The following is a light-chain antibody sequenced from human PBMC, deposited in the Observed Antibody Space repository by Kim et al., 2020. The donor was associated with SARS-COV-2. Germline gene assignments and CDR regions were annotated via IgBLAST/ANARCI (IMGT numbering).Light chain of an antibody. Sequence: ASVGDRVTITCRASQGIRNDLGWYQQKPGKAPKLLISAAFRLQSGVPSRFSCSGSGTDFTLTISSLQSEDFATYYCLQDYSYPRTFGPGTKVDIK. J-gene: IGKJ1*01. CDR2: AAF. V-gene: IGKV1-6*02. CDR3: LQDYSYPRT. CDR1: QGIRND.